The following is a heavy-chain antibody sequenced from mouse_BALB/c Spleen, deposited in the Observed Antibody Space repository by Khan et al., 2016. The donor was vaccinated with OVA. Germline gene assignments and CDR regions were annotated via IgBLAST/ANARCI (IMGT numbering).Heavy chain of an antibody. CDR3: TTSCYGSFAY. J-gene: IGHJ3*01. V-gene: IGHV1S29*02. D-gene: IGHD1-2*01. CDR1: GYTFTDYN. CDR2: IFPNNGDS. Sequence: EVQLQESGPELVKPGASVKISCKASGYTFTDYNMDWVKQSHGKSLEWIGYIFPNNGDSGYNQKFKTRAALTVDSSSSTAFMELRSLTSEDSAVYYCTTSCYGSFAYWGRGTLVTVSA.